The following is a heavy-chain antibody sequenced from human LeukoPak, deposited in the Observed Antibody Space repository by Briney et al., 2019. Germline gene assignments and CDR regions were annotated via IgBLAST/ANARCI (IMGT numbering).Heavy chain of an antibody. V-gene: IGHV4-38-2*02. CDR1: GYSISSGYY. J-gene: IGHJ4*02. D-gene: IGHD3-16*01. CDR3: ARDGGDYVGY. Sequence: PSETLSLTCTVSGYSISSGYYWGWIRQPPGKGLEWIGSIYHSGSTYYNPSLKSRVTISVDTSKNQFSLKLSSVTAADTAVYYCARDGGDYVGYWGQGTLVTVSS. CDR2: IYHSGST.